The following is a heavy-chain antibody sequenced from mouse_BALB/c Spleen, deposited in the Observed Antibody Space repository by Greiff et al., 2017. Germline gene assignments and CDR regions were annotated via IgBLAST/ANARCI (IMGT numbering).Heavy chain of an antibody. CDR3: ARGTGTCFDY. D-gene: IGHD3-3*01. J-gene: IGHJ2*01. CDR1: GYTFTSYW. Sequence: VQLQESGAELAKPGASVKMSCKASGYTFTSYWMHWVKQRPGQGLEWIGYINPSTGYTEYNQKFKDKATLTADKSSSTAYMQLSSLTSEDSAVYYCARGTGTCFDYWGQGTTLTVSS. CDR2: INPSTGYT. V-gene: IGHV1-7*01.